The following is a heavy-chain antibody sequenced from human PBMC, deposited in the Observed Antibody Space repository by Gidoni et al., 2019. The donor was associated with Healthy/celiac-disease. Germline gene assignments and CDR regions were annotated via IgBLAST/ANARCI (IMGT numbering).Heavy chain of an antibody. J-gene: IGHJ4*02. CDR2: IIPLFGTA. Sequence: QVQRVQSGAEVKKTGSSVKVYCRASGGTFSSYAISWVRQAPGQGLEWRGGIIPLFGTAHCAQKFQGRVTITAYESTRTAYMELSSLRSEDTAVYYCARDRGAAAAGRYYFDSWGQGTLVTVSS. D-gene: IGHD6-13*01. CDR1: GGTFSSYA. V-gene: IGHV1-69*01. CDR3: ARDRGAAAAGRYYFDS.